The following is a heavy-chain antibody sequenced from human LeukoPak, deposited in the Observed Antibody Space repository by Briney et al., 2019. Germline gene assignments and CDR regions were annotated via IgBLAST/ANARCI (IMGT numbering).Heavy chain of an antibody. V-gene: IGHV3-33*01. Sequence: GRSLRLSCAASGFTFSSCGMHWVRQAPGKGLEWVAVIWYDGSNKYYADSVKGRFTIYRDNSKNTLYLQMNSLRAEDTAVYYCARSGSESFYWGQGTLVTVSS. CDR3: ARSGSESFY. CDR1: GFTFSSCG. D-gene: IGHD3-10*01. J-gene: IGHJ4*02. CDR2: IWYDGSNK.